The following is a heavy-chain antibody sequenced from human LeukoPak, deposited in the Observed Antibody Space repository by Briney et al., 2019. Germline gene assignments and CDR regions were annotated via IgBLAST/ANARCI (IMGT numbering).Heavy chain of an antibody. V-gene: IGHV4-38-2*01. CDR2: IYHSGST. J-gene: IGHJ6*03. Sequence: SETLSLTCAVSGYSISSGYYWGWIRQPPGKGLEWIGSIYHSGSTYYNPSLKSRVTILVDTSKNQFSLKLSSVTAADTAVYYCARGGDYLYYYYMDVWGKGTTVTVSS. CDR3: ARGGDYLYYYYMDV. CDR1: GYSISSGYY. D-gene: IGHD4-17*01.